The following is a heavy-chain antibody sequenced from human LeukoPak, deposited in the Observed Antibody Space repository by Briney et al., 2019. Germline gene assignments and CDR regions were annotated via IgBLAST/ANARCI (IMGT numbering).Heavy chain of an antibody. V-gene: IGHV4-61*02. D-gene: IGHD3-16*01. CDR2: IHHSGST. CDR1: GGSISSGSYY. Sequence: SQTLSLTCTVSGGSISSGSYYWSWIRQPAGKGLEWIGSIHHSGSTYYNPSLKSRVIISVDTSKNQFSLKLSSVTAADTAIYYCGGGGGGGSTAYFAYWGQGTLVTVSS. J-gene: IGHJ4*02. CDR3: GGGGGGGSTAYFAY.